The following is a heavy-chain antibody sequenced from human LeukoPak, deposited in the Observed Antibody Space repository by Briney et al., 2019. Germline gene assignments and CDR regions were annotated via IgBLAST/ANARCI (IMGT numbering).Heavy chain of an antibody. D-gene: IGHD6-25*01. V-gene: IGHV3-74*01. CDR1: GFTFSSYW. Sequence: GGSLRLSCAASGFTFSSYWMHWVRQAPGKGLVWVSRINSDGSSTSYADSVKGRFTISRDNAKNTLYPQMNSLRAEDTAVYYCARGGYYYYYYYMDVWGKGTTVTVSS. CDR3: ARGGYYYYYYYMDV. J-gene: IGHJ6*03. CDR2: INSDGSST.